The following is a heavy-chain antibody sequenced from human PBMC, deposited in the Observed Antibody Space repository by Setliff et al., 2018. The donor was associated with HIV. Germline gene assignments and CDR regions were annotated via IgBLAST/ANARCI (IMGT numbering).Heavy chain of an antibody. Sequence: ASVKVSCKASGYTFTSYDINWVRQATGQGLEWMGWMNPNSGNTGYAQKFQGRVTMTRNTSISTAYMELSSLRSEDTAVYYCVRVLDPGIAVATHAFDIWGQGTMVTVSS. V-gene: IGHV1-8*02. CDR2: MNPNSGNT. J-gene: IGHJ3*02. CDR1: GYTFTSYD. D-gene: IGHD6-19*01. CDR3: VRVLDPGIAVATHAFDI.